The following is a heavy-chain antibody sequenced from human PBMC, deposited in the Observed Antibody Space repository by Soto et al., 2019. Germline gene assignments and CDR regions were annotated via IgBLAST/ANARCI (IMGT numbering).Heavy chain of an antibody. CDR3: AKSDDFWSGYADY. CDR2: ISGSGGST. J-gene: IGHJ4*02. Sequence: VQLLESGGGLVQPGGYLRLSCAASGFTFSSYAMSWVRQAPGKGLEWVSAISGSGGSTYYADSVKGRFTISRDNSKNTLYLQMNSLRAEDTAVYYCAKSDDFWSGYADYWGQGTLVTVSS. D-gene: IGHD3-3*01. V-gene: IGHV3-23*01. CDR1: GFTFSSYA.